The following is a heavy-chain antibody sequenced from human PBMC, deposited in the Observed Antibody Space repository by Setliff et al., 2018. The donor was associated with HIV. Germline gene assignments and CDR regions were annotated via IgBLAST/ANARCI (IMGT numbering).Heavy chain of an antibody. CDR3: ARLYCSDGTCSSRSAIRGFDP. CDR2: VDYSGST. CDR1: GASISNSRHY. J-gene: IGHJ5*02. D-gene: IGHD2-15*01. Sequence: SETLSLTCTVSGASISNSRHYWGWIRQSPGKGLEWIGNVDYSGSTYYNPSLKSRVTVFVATSKNQFSLKMTSVTAADTAMYYCARLYCSDGTCSSRSAIRGFDPWGRGTLVTVSS. V-gene: IGHV4-39*01.